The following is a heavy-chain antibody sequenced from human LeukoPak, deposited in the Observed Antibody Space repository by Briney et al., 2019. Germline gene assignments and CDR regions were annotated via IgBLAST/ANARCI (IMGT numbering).Heavy chain of an antibody. CDR2: IKSKTDGGTT. CDR1: GFTFSNAW. CDR3: TTGRRYSSSSPFDY. J-gene: IGHJ4*02. V-gene: IGHV3-15*01. Sequence: AGSLRLSCAASGFTFSNAWMSWVRQAPGKGLEWVGRIKSKTDGGTTDYAAPMKGRFTISRDDSKNTLYLQMNSLKTEDTAVYYCTTGRRYSSSSPFDYWGQGTLVTVSS. D-gene: IGHD6-6*01.